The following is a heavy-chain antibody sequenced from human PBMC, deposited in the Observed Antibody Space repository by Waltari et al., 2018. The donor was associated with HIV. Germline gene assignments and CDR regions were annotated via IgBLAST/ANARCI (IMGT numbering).Heavy chain of an antibody. CDR3: VKGVAFWSGYYPYGMDV. Sequence: QVQLQESGPGLAKPSKTLSLTCTVSVSPISRGGYYWSWIRQHTGKGLEWIGYIYYRGRTQYLPSLHSRVTISVDPSKIQFSLKLGAVTAAATAVYFCVKGVAFWSGYYPYGMDVWGQGTTVTVSS. V-gene: IGHV4-31*03. J-gene: IGHJ6*02. D-gene: IGHD3-3*01. CDR1: VSPISRGGYY. CDR2: IYYRGRT.